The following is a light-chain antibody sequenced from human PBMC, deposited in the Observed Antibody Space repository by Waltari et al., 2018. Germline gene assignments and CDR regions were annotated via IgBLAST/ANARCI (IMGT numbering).Light chain of an antibody. CDR3: SSYTSRSTLGI. CDR2: DVS. CDR1: SSDVGGYAP. J-gene: IGLJ2*01. Sequence: QSALTQPASVSGSPGQSITISCSGTSSDVGGYAPFSWYQPHPGKAPQLLIYDVSNRPSGVSHRFSGSKSDNTASLTISGLQAEDEADYYCSSYTSRSTLGIFGGGTKLTVL. V-gene: IGLV2-14*03.